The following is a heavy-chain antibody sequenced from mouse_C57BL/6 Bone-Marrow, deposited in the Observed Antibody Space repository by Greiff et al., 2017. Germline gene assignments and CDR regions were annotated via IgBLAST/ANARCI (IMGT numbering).Heavy chain of an antibody. CDR2: IDPENGDT. Sequence: VQLQQSGAELVRPGASVKLSCTASGFNIKDDYMHWVKQRPEQGLEWIGWIDPENGDTEYASKFQGKATITADTSSNTAYLQLSSLTSEDTAVYYCPIRWYFDVWGTGTTVTGSS. V-gene: IGHV14-4*01. CDR1: GFNIKDDY. J-gene: IGHJ1*03. CDR3: PIRWYFDV.